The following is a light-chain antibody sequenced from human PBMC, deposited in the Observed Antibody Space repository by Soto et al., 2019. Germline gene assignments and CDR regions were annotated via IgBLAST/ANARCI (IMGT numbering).Light chain of an antibody. CDR3: QQSYSTPFT. J-gene: IGKJ2*01. Sequence: DLQMTQSPFSLSESVGDRVTITCRASQSISSYLNWYQQKPGKAPNLLIYPASSLQSGVPSRFSGSASGTDFTLTISSLHPEDFATCYCQQSYSTPFTVGQGTKLEIK. CDR2: PAS. CDR1: QSISSY. V-gene: IGKV1-39*01.